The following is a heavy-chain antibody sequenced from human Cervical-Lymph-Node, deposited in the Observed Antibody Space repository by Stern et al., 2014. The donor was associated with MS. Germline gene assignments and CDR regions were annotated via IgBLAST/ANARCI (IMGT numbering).Heavy chain of an antibody. J-gene: IGHJ6*02. CDR3: ATDRDDFRSGYSAPTKGYGLDV. V-gene: IGHV1-24*01. CDR1: GYTLTELS. D-gene: IGHD3-3*01. Sequence: VQLVQSGAEVKKPGASVKVSCKVSGYTLTELSMHWVRQAPGKGLEWMGGFAPEDGGTIYAQKFQGRVTMTEDTSTDTAYMELSSLRSEDTAVYYCATDRDDFRSGYSAPTKGYGLDVWGQGTTVTVTS. CDR2: FAPEDGGT.